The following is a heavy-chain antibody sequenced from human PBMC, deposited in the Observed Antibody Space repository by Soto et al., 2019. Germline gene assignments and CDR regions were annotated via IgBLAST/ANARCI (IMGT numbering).Heavy chain of an antibody. V-gene: IGHV3-30*03. J-gene: IGHJ4*02. Sequence: GGSLRLSCEGPGFTFSDYGFHWVRQAPGKGLEWVAMISYDGSDRYYRDSVQGRFTISRDDSKNTVFLQMNSLRTEDTAMYYCARSTYCNGGSCYPQYWGPGTLVTVS. CDR2: ISYDGSDR. CDR3: ARSTYCNGGSCYPQY. CDR1: GFTFSDYG. D-gene: IGHD2-15*01.